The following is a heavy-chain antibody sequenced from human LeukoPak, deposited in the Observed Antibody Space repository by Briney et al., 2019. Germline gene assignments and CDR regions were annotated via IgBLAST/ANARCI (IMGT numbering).Heavy chain of an antibody. J-gene: IGHJ3*02. V-gene: IGHV3-33*01. CDR3: ARALYYDFWSGYRDDAFDI. CDR1: GFTYSSYG. CDR2: IWYDGSNK. D-gene: IGHD3-3*01. Sequence: GGSLRLSCAASGFTYSSYGMHWVRQAPGKGLEWVAVIWYDGSNKYYADSVKGRFTISRDNSKNTLYLQMNSLRAEDTAVYYCARALYYDFWSGYRDDAFDIWGQGTMVTVSS.